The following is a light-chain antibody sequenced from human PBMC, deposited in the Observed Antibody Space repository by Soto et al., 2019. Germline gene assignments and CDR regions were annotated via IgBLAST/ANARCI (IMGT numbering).Light chain of an antibody. Sequence: EIVLTQSPGTLSLSPGERATLSCRASQSVTSNYLAWYQQKPGQALRLLIYAASRRAPGIPDRFSASGSGTDFTLTISRLEPEDFAVYFCQQYGSSFTFGQGTKLQIK. J-gene: IGKJ2*01. CDR3: QQYGSSFT. CDR2: AAS. CDR1: QSVTSNY. V-gene: IGKV3-20*01.